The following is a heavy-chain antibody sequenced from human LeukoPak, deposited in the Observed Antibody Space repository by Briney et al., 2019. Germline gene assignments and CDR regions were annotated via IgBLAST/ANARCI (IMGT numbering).Heavy chain of an antibody. J-gene: IGHJ4*02. CDR2: IYDSGST. Sequence: SETLSLTCTVSGGSIRSSYYYWGWIRQPPGKGLEWIGSIYDSGSTYYNPSLKSRVTISVDTSKNQFSLKLSSVTAADTAVYYCARGSRLRFPFDYWGQGTLVTVSS. CDR1: GGSIRSSYYY. CDR3: ARGSRLRFPFDY. D-gene: IGHD3-3*01. V-gene: IGHV4-39*01.